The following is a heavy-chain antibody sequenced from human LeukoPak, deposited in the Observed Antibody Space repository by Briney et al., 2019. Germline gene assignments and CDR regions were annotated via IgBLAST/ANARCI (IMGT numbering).Heavy chain of an antibody. Sequence: GRSLRLSCAASGFTFSSYGMHWVRQAPGKGLEWVAVISYDGSNKYYEDSVKGRFTISRDNSKNTLYLQMNSLRAEDTAVYYCATGDYWGQGTLVTVSS. J-gene: IGHJ4*02. CDR2: ISYDGSNK. CDR1: GFTFSSYG. V-gene: IGHV3-30*03. CDR3: ATGDY.